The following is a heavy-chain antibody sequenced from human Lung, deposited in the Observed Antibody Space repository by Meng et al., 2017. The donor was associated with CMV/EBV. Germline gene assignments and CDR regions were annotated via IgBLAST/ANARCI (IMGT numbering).Heavy chain of an antibody. CDR2: IRYDGSNK. CDR3: AKDWVDYGDYAGPDH. CDR1: GFTFSSYG. D-gene: IGHD4-17*01. V-gene: IGHV3-30*02. J-gene: IGHJ4*02. Sequence: GGSLRLSCAASGFTFSSYGMHWVRQAPGKGLEWVAFIRYDGSNKYYADSVKGRFTISRDNSKNTLYLQMNSLRAEDTAVYYCAKDWVDYGDYAGPDHWGQGTLVTVSS.